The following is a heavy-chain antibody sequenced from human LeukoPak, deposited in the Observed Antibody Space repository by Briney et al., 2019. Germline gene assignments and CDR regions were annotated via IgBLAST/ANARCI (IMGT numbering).Heavy chain of an antibody. Sequence: GGSLRLSCAASGFTFDDYAMHWVRQAPGKGLEWVSGISWNSGSIGYADSVKGRFTISRDIGKNSLYLQMNSLRVEDTALYYCAKDRVATEYYYYYGMDVWGQGTTVTVSS. V-gene: IGHV3-9*01. CDR3: AKDRVATEYYYYYGMDV. CDR2: ISWNSGSI. CDR1: GFTFDDYA. J-gene: IGHJ6*02. D-gene: IGHD5-12*01.